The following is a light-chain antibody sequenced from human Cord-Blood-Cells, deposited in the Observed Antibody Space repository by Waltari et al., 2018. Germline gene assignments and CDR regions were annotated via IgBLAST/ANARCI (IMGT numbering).Light chain of an antibody. Sequence: QSALTQPAPVSGSPGQSITIPCTGTSSDVGSYNLVPWYQQHPGKAPKFMIYEGSKRPSGVSNRFSGSKSGNTASLTISGRQADDEADYYCCSYAGSSTCVFGGGTKLAVL. V-gene: IGLV2-23*01. CDR2: EGS. CDR1: SSDVGSYNL. CDR3: CSYAGSSTCV. J-gene: IGLJ3*02.